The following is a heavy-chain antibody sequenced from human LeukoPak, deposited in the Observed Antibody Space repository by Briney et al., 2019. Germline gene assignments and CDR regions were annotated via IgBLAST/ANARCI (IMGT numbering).Heavy chain of an antibody. CDR2: IGSSSTHI. CDR1: GFTFTSYY. CDR3: ARGVSYRVVVTATDFDY. D-gene: IGHD2-21*02. Sequence: GGSLRLSCEASGFTFTSYYMNWVRQAPGRGPEWVSSIGSSSTHIYYADSVKGRFTISRDNAKNSLYLQMNSLRAEDTAVYYCARGVSYRVVVTATDFDYWGQGTLVTVSS. J-gene: IGHJ4*02. V-gene: IGHV3-21*01.